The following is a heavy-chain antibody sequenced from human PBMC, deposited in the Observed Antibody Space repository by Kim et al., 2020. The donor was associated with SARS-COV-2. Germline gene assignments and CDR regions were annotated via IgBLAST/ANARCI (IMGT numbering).Heavy chain of an antibody. J-gene: IGHJ4*02. Sequence: GGSLRLFCAASGFTFSSYSMNWVRQAPGKGLEWVSYISSSSSTIYYADSVKGRFTISRDNAKNSLYLQMNSLRAEDTAVYYCARGIRDGYNILGGDYWGQGTLVTVSS. CDR3: ARGIRDGYNILGGDY. D-gene: IGHD3-3*02. CDR2: ISSSSSTI. V-gene: IGHV3-48*04. CDR1: GFTFSSYS.